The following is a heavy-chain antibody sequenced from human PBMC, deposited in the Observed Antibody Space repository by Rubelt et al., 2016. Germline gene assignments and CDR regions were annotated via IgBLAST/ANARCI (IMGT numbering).Heavy chain of an antibody. CDR3: ARVRRSYKGAFDI. J-gene: IGHJ3*02. V-gene: IGHV1-8*01. Sequence: QVQLLQSGAEVKKPGASVKVSCKASGYTFTSYDINWFRQATGQGLRWMGWMNPTSGNTGFAQKFQGRVTMTRNTSISTAYMELSSLRSEDTAVYYCARVRRSYKGAFDIWGQGTMVTVSS. CDR1: GYTFTSYD. CDR2: MNPTSGNT. D-gene: IGHD1-14*01.